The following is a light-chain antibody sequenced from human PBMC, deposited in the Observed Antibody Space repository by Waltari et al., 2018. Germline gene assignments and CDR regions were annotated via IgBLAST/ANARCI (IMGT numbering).Light chain of an antibody. CDR1: RSDVGASQH. CDR3: NAYTRSASFV. CDR2: DVS. V-gene: IGLV2-14*01. J-gene: IGLJ2*01. Sequence: QSALTQPASVSGSPGQSITISCSATRSDVGASQHVSWFQQHPGKVPRLLISDVSERPSGVSDRFSGSKSGNTASLTISNLQAEDEADYYCNAYTRSASFVFGGGTKLTVL.